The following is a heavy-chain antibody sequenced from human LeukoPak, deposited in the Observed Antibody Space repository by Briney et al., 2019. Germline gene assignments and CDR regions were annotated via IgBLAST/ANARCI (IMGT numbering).Heavy chain of an antibody. Sequence: GASVTVSFTASGYRFIDYYMHWVRQAPGQGLEWMGWVNSNSGGTHYAQKFEGRVTMTRDTSISTAYMELTRLKSDDTAVYYCARGYCSGGSCYHFDSWGQGTLVTVSS. D-gene: IGHD2-15*01. J-gene: IGHJ4*02. V-gene: IGHV1-2*02. CDR1: GYRFIDYY. CDR2: VNSNSGGT. CDR3: ARGYCSGGSCYHFDS.